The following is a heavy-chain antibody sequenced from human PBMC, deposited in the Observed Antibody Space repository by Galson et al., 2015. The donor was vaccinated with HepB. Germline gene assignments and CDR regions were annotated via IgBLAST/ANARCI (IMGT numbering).Heavy chain of an antibody. V-gene: IGHV3-33*01. Sequence: SLRLSCAASGFTFSSYGMHWVRQAPGKGLEWVAVIWYDGSNKYYADSVKGRLTISRDNSKNTLYLQMNSLRVEDTAVYYCARDEVQGVRPAAISFDYWGQGTVVTVSS. J-gene: IGHJ4*02. CDR3: ARDEVQGVRPAAISFDY. D-gene: IGHD2-2*02. CDR1: GFTFSSYG. CDR2: IWYDGSNK.